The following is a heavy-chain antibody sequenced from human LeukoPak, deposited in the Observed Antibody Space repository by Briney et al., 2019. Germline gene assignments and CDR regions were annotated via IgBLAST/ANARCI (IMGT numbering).Heavy chain of an antibody. J-gene: IGHJ5*02. CDR3: ARDPTMVRGVIIYNWFDP. CDR2: ISAYNGNT. D-gene: IGHD3-10*01. V-gene: IGHV1-18*01. Sequence: GASVKVSXKASGYTFTSYGISWVRQAPGQGLEWIGWISAYNGNTNYAQKLQGRVTMTTDTSTSTAYMELRSLRSDDTAVYYCARDPTMVRGVIIYNWFDPWGQGTLVTVSS. CDR1: GYTFTSYG.